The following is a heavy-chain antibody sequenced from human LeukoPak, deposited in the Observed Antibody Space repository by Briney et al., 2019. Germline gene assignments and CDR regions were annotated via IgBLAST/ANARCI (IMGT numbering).Heavy chain of an antibody. V-gene: IGHV4-31*03. D-gene: IGHD3-16*02. CDR3: ARGDFIMITFGGVIVDPPDI. J-gene: IGHJ3*02. CDR2: IYYSGST. Sequence: SETLSLTCTVSGGSISSGGYYWSWIRQHPGKGLEWIGYIYYSGSTYYNPSLKSRVTISVDTSKNQFSLKLSSVTAADMAVYYCARGDFIMITFGGVIVDPPDIWGQGTMVTVSS. CDR1: GGSISSGGYY.